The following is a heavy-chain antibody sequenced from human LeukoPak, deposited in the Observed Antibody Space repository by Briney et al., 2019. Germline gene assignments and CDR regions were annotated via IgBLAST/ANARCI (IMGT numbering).Heavy chain of an antibody. J-gene: IGHJ4*02. V-gene: IGHV3-23*01. CDR2: ISGSGDTT. CDR1: GFTFSNYA. CDR3: AKYRIFSTYSSSYY. D-gene: IGHD6-6*01. Sequence: PGGSLRLSCAASGFTFSNYAMSWVRQAPGEGLEWVSSISGSGDTTYYADSVKGRFTTSRDGSKNTLYLQMNSLRAEDTAIYYCAKYRIFSTYSSSYYWGQGTLVTVSS.